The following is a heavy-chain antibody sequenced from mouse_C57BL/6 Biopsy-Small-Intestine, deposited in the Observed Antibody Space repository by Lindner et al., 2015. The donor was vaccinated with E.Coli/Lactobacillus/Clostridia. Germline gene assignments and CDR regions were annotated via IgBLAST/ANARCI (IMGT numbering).Heavy chain of an antibody. Sequence: VQLQESGAELVRPGTSVKMSCKASGYTFTNYWIGWAKQRPGHGLEWIGDIYPGGGYTNYNEKFKGKATLTADKSSNTAYMQLSSLTTEDSAIYYCARSGNRAYWGQGTLVTVSA. J-gene: IGHJ3*01. D-gene: IGHD2-1*01. CDR1: GYTFTNYW. V-gene: IGHV1-63*01. CDR3: ARSGNRAY. CDR2: IYPGGGYT.